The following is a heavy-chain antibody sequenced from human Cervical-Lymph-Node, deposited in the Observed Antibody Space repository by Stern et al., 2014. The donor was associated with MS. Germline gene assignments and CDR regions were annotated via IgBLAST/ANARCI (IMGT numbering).Heavy chain of an antibody. D-gene: IGHD3-10*01. V-gene: IGHV1-69*01. Sequence: VQLVESGAEVKKPGSSVKVSCKASGGTFSSYEITWVRQAPGQGLEWMGGIIPTFETPTYAQKFQDRVTMSADESTSTAYMELSSLKSEDTAIYFCARAYTYYSNSAGYWGQGTLVTVSS. CDR2: IIPTFETP. J-gene: IGHJ4*02. CDR1: GGTFSSYE. CDR3: ARAYTYYSNSAGY.